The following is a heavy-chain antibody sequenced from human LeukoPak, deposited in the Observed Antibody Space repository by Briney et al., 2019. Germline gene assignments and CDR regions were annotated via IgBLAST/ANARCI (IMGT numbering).Heavy chain of an antibody. Sequence: GESLRISCKGSGYSFTSYWISWVRQMPGKGLEWMGRIDPSDSYTNYSPSFQGHVTISADKSINTAYLQWSSLKASDTAMCYCARLGAYYYGSGSVDYWGQGTLVTVSS. J-gene: IGHJ4*02. CDR1: GYSFTSYW. V-gene: IGHV5-10-1*01. CDR2: IDPSDSYT. D-gene: IGHD3-10*01. CDR3: ARLGAYYYGSGSVDY.